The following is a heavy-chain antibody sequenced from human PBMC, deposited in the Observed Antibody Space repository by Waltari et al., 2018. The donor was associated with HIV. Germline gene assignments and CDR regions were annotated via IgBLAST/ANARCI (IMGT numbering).Heavy chain of an antibody. D-gene: IGHD3-22*01. J-gene: IGHJ1*01. V-gene: IGHV1-24*01. Sequence: QVQLVQSGAEVTKTGASATVDGKIAGDTHTELSMHGVRRDNEKGRMRMGGFDPEDGETIYAQKFQGRVTMTEDTSTDTAYMELSSLRSEDTAVYYCATAWAPAYYYDSSGYQRAFQHWGQGTLVTVSS. CDR2: FDPEDGET. CDR1: GDTHTELS. CDR3: ATAWAPAYYYDSSGYQRAFQH.